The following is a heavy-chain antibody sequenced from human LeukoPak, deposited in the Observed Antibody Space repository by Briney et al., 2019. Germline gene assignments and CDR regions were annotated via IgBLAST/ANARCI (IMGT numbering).Heavy chain of an antibody. CDR1: GYTFTGYY. D-gene: IGHD3-22*01. CDR2: INPNSGGT. Sequence: ASVKVSCKASGYTFTGYYMHWVRQAPGQGLEWMGWINPNSGGTNYAQKFQGRVTMTRDTSISTAYMELSRLRSDDTAVYYCAREGYDSSGYNLNHAFDIWGQGTMVTVSS. CDR3: AREGYDSSGYNLNHAFDI. J-gene: IGHJ3*02. V-gene: IGHV1-2*02.